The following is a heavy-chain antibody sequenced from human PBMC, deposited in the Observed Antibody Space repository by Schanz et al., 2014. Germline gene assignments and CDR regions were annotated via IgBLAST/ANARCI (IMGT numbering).Heavy chain of an antibody. CDR3: ASDYNYFETEAP. J-gene: IGHJ5*02. V-gene: IGHV3-66*01. Sequence: EVQLVESGGDLVQPGGSQRLSCAASGFIVSSTYMTWVRQAPGKGLEWVSIIYSGVSTYYADSVKGRFTISRDNANNSLFLRMNSLRAEDTAVYYCASDYNYFETEAPWGQGTLVTVSS. D-gene: IGHD3-16*01. CDR1: GFIVSSTY. CDR2: IYSGVST.